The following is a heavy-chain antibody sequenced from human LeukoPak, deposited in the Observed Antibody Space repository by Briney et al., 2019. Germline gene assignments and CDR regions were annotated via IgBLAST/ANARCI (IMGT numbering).Heavy chain of an antibody. CDR1: GFSLRTRGVG. Sequence: SGPTLVNPTQTLTLTCTISGFSLRTRGVGVGWIRQPPGKALEWLALIYWDDDKRYSPSLKSKLTTTKDTSKNQVVLRMTSIDPVDTGTYYCARYIAAAESWYFDFWGRGTLVTVSS. CDR3: ARYIAAAESWYFDF. V-gene: IGHV2-5*02. J-gene: IGHJ2*01. CDR2: IYWDDDK. D-gene: IGHD6-13*01.